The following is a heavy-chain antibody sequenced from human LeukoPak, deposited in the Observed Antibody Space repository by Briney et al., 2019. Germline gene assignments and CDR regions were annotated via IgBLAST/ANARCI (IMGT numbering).Heavy chain of an antibody. J-gene: IGHJ4*02. V-gene: IGHV4-59*01. D-gene: IGHD5-24*01. CDR1: GGSITSYH. Sequence: KPSETLSLTCTISGGSITSYHWSWIRQPPGKGLEWIGYIYYSGSTNYNPSLKSRVTISVDTSKNQFSLNLRSVTATDTAVYYCARGSRDGYNHFDYWGQGTLVTVSS. CDR3: ARGSRDGYNHFDY. CDR2: IYYSGST.